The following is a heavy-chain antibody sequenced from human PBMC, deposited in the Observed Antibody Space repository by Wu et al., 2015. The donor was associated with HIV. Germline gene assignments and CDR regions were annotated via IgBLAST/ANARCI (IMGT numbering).Heavy chain of an antibody. CDR3: ARHSGGWHSCAVYIQH. Sequence: QVQLQESGPGLVKPSETLSLTCVVSGTSVSSDYYWGWIRQTPGKGLEWIGTLYHTGSTYYNPSLKSRVTISVDTSQNHFSLKLNSVTAADTAVYYCARHSGGWHSCAVYIQHWGQGTLVTVSS. CDR1: GTSVSSDYY. CDR2: LYHTGST. D-gene: IGHD6-19*01. J-gene: IGHJ1*01. V-gene: IGHV4-38-2*01.